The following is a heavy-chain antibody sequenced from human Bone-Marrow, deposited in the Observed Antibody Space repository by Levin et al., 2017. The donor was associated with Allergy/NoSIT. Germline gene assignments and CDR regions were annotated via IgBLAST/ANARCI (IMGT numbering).Heavy chain of an antibody. Sequence: GESLKISCAASGFTFSNAWMSWVRQAPGKGLEWVGRIKSKTDGGTTDYAAPVKGRFTISRDDSKNTLYLQMNSLKTEDTAVYYCTTAPGVWELLPIDYWGQGTLVTVSS. J-gene: IGHJ4*02. CDR2: IKSKTDGGTT. CDR1: GFTFSNAW. V-gene: IGHV3-15*01. D-gene: IGHD1-26*01. CDR3: TTAPGVWELLPIDY.